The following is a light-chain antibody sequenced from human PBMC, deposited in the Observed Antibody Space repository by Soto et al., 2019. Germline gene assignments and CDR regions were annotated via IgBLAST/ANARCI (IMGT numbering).Light chain of an antibody. CDR3: QAWDTSTARVV. V-gene: IGLV3-1*01. J-gene: IGLJ2*01. CDR2: QDS. Sequence: SYELTQPPSVSVSPGQTASITCSGDKLGDKFACWYHQKPGQSPVLVIYQDSKRPSGIPERFSGSNSGNTATLTISGTQAMDEADYYCQAWDTSTARVVFGGGTKVTVL. CDR1: KLGDKF.